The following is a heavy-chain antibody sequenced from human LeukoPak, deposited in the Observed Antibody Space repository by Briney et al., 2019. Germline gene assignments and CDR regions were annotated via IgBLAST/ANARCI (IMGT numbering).Heavy chain of an antibody. CDR3: ARGRLVGYYDFWSGYYLEHYFDY. CDR1: GYTFTGYY. V-gene: IGHV1-2*04. Sequence: ASVKVPCKASGYTFTGYYMHWVRQAPGQGLEWMGWINPNSGGTNYAQKFQGWVTMTRDTSISTAYMELCRLRSDDTAVYYCARGRLVGYYDFWSGYYLEHYFDYWGQGTLVTVSS. D-gene: IGHD3-3*01. CDR2: INPNSGGT. J-gene: IGHJ4*02.